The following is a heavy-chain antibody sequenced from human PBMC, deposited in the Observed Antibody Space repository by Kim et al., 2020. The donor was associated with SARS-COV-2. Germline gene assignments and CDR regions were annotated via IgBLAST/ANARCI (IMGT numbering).Heavy chain of an antibody. D-gene: IGHD2-15*01. CDR2: IYPGDSDT. CDR3: ARRIEDIVVVVAATPRTYYFDY. J-gene: IGHJ4*02. Sequence: GESLKISCKGSGYSFSSYWIGWVRQMPGKGLEWMGIIYPGDSDTRYSTSFQGQVTISADKSISTAYLQWSSLKASETAMYYCARRIEDIVVVVAATPRTYYFDYWGQGTLVTVSS. CDR1: GYSFSSYW. V-gene: IGHV5-51*01.